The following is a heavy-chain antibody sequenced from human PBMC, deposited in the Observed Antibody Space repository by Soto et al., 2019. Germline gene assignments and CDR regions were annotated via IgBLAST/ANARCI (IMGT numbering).Heavy chain of an antibody. Sequence: SETLSLTCAVYGGSFSGYYWSWIRQPPGKGLEWIGEINHSGSTNYNPSLKSRVTISVDTSKNQFSLKLSSVTAADTAVYYCASGGGLLLSQNGNQKYYFDYWGQGTLVTVSS. CDR1: GGSFSGYY. CDR2: INHSGST. V-gene: IGHV4-34*01. CDR3: ASGGGLLLSQNGNQKYYFDY. D-gene: IGHD3-22*01. J-gene: IGHJ4*02.